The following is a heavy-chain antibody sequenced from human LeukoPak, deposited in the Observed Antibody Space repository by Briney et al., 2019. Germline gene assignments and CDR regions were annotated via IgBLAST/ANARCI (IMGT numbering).Heavy chain of an antibody. CDR2: IYSGGST. Sequence: GGSLRLSCAASGFTVSSNYMSWVRQAPGKGLEGASVIYSGGSTYYADSVKGRFTISRDNSKNTLYLQMNSLRAEDTAVYYCARQWLPNANYFDHWGQGTLVTVSS. V-gene: IGHV3-53*01. CDR3: ARQWLPNANYFDH. D-gene: IGHD5-12*01. CDR1: GFTVSSNY. J-gene: IGHJ4*02.